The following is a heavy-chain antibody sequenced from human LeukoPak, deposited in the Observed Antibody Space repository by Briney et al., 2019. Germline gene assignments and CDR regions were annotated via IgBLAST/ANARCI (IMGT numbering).Heavy chain of an antibody. CDR1: GFTFSSYS. D-gene: IGHD6-19*01. CDR3: ASTVPPVAGYGDY. Sequence: PGGSLRLSCAASGFTFSSYSMNWVRQAPGKGLEWVSSISSSSSYIYYADSVKGRFTISRDNAKNSLYLQMNSLRAEDTAVYYCASTVPPVAGYGDYWGQGTLVTVSS. CDR2: ISSSSSYI. V-gene: IGHV3-21*01. J-gene: IGHJ4*02.